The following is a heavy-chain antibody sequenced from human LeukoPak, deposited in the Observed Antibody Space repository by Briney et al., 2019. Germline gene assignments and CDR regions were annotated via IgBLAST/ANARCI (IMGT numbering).Heavy chain of an antibody. Sequence: SETLSLTCAVYGGSFSGYYWSWIRQPPGKGLEWIGEINHSGSTNYNPSLKSRVTISVDTSKNQFSLKLSSVTAADTAVYYCARVDIVATIIYWGQGTLVTVSS. CDR1: GGSFSGYY. J-gene: IGHJ4*02. CDR3: ARVDIVATIIY. CDR2: INHSGST. D-gene: IGHD5-12*01. V-gene: IGHV4-34*01.